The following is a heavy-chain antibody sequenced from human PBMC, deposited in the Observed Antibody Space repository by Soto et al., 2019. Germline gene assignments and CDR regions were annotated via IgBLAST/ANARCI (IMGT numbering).Heavy chain of an antibody. CDR1: GFTFSSYA. D-gene: IGHD3-22*01. Sequence: GGSLRLSCAASGFTFSSYAMHWVRQAPGKGLEWVAVISYDGSNKYYADSVKGRFTISRDNSKNTLYLQMNSLRAEDTAVYYCARSPYYYDSSGYFGSLDYWGQGTLGTVPQ. J-gene: IGHJ4*02. CDR3: ARSPYYYDSSGYFGSLDY. V-gene: IGHV3-30-3*01. CDR2: ISYDGSNK.